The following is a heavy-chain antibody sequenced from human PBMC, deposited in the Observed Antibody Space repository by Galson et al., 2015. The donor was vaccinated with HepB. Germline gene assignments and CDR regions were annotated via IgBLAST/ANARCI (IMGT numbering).Heavy chain of an antibody. CDR1: GFSLSTSGMC. CDR3: VRIVKENWSSGSYYFDY. V-gene: IGHV2-70*11. CDR2: IDWDDDK. J-gene: IGHJ4*02. Sequence: PALVKPTQTLTLTCTFSGFSLSTSGMCVSWIRQPPGKALEWLARIDWDDDKYYSTSLKTRLTISKDTSKNQVVLTMTNMDPVDTATYYCVRIVKENWSSGSYYFDYWGQGTLVTVSS. D-gene: IGHD3-10*01.